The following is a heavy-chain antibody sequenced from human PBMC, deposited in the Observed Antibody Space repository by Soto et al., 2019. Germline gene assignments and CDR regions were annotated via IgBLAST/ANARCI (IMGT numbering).Heavy chain of an antibody. Sequence: ASVEVSCKASGYTFTSYGMSWVRQAPGQGLEWMGWISAYNGNTNYAQKLQGRVTMTTDTSTSTAYMELRSLRSDDTAVYYCARDRSPYYYGSGMDVWGKGTTVTVSS. CDR2: ISAYNGNT. D-gene: IGHD3-10*01. CDR1: GYTFTSYG. CDR3: ARDRSPYYYGSGMDV. J-gene: IGHJ6*04. V-gene: IGHV1-18*01.